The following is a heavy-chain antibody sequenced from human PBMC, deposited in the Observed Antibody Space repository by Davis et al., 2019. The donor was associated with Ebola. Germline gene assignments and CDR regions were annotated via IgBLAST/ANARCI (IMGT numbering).Heavy chain of an antibody. V-gene: IGHV4-59*08. CDR1: GGSIRSYF. CDR2: IYYGGST. Sequence: SETLSLTCTVSGGSIRSYFWSWIRQPPGKELEWIGYIYYGGSTTYNPSLTSRVAISINTSTNQFSLKLNSVTAADTAVYYCARREQQPQAYWFDPWGQGTLVTVSS. CDR3: ARREQQPQAYWFDP. D-gene: IGHD6-13*01. J-gene: IGHJ5*02.